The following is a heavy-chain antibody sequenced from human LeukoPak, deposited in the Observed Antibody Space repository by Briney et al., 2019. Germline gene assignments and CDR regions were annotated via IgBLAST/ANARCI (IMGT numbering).Heavy chain of an antibody. CDR1: GFSFSSYS. CDR3: ARVWYSSGCGRPDY. V-gene: IGHV3-48*02. D-gene: IGHD6-19*01. J-gene: IGHJ4*02. Sequence: GGSRRLSCAASGFSFSSYSMNWVRQAPGKGREWVSYISGCSTIIYYADSVKGRFTISRDNAKNSLYLQMNSLRDEDTAVYYCARVWYSSGCGRPDYWGQGTLVSVST. CDR2: ISGCSTII.